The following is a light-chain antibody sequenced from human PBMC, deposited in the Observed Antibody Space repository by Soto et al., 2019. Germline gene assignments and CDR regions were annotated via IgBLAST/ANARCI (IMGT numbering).Light chain of an antibody. CDR3: QQYINWPPWT. Sequence: EILMTQSPATLSVSPGERATLSCRASQSVSSNLAWYQQKPVQAPRLLIYGASTRATGIPARFSGSGSRTEFTLTISSLQSADFAVYYCQQYINWPPWTFGQGNKVEIK. J-gene: IGKJ1*01. CDR1: QSVSSN. V-gene: IGKV3-15*01. CDR2: GAS.